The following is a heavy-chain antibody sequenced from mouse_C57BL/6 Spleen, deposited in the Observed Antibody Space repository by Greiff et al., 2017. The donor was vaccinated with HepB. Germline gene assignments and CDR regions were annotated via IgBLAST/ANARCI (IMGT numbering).Heavy chain of an antibody. CDR2: IDPSDSYT. V-gene: IGHV1-50*01. Sequence: QVQLQQPGAELVKPGASVKLSCKASGYTFTSYWMHWVKQRPGQGLEWIGEIDPSDSYTNYNQKFKGKATLTVDKSSSTAYMQLSSLTSEDSAVYYCARGDYGSSYVNYWGQGTTLTVSS. CDR1: GYTFTSYW. D-gene: IGHD1-1*01. J-gene: IGHJ2*01. CDR3: ARGDYGSSYVNY.